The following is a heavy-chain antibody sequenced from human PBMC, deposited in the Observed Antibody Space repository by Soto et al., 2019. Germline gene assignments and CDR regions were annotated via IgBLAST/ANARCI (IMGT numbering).Heavy chain of an antibody. D-gene: IGHD3-9*01. CDR2: MFYSGST. CDR1: DGSLSRSNYH. Sequence: PSETLSLTCSVSDGSLSRSNYHWGWIRQPPGKGLEWIGSMFYSGSTSYNPSLKSRATIGVGTSKNQLSLKLSSVTAADTAVYYCASGAHYIWNGWGQGTLVTVSS. CDR3: ASGAHYIWNG. V-gene: IGHV4-39*07. J-gene: IGHJ4*02.